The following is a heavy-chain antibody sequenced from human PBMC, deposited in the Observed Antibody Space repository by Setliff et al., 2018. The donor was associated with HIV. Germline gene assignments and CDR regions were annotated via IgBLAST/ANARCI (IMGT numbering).Heavy chain of an antibody. CDR3: AREAKPAADTRGYSYGYSPGY. V-gene: IGHV3-21*01. J-gene: IGHJ4*02. CDR1: GFTFSRYS. CDR2: ISSSSNYI. Sequence: PGGSLRLSCAASGFTFSRYSVNWVRQAPGKGLEWVSWISSSSNYIYYADSVKGRFTISRDNARNSLYLQMNSLRVEDTAVYYCAREAKPAADTRGYSYGYSPGYWGQGTLVTVSS. D-gene: IGHD5-18*01.